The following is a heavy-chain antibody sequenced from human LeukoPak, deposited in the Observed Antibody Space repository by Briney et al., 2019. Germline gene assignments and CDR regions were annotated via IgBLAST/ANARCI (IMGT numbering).Heavy chain of an antibody. D-gene: IGHD6-13*01. J-gene: IGHJ6*03. CDR3: ARVASLSSSWYYYYYYMDV. CDR2: INSDGSST. V-gene: IGHV3-74*01. Sequence: GGSLRLSCAASGFTFSSYWMHWVRQAPGKGLVWVSRINSDGSSTSYADSVKGRFTISRDNAKNTLYLQMNSLRAEDTAVYYCARVASLSSSWYYYYYYMDVWGTGTTVTVSS. CDR1: GFTFSSYW.